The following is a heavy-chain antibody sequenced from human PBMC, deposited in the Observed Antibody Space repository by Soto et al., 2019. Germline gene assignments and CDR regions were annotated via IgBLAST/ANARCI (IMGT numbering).Heavy chain of an antibody. CDR1: GYTFTTYG. D-gene: IGHD5-12*01. CDR3: ARDMGYSGYDYLYYYYGMDV. CDR2: ISAYSGNT. Sequence: ASVKVSCKASGYTFTTYGISWVRQAPGQGLEWMAWISAYSGNTHYAQKLQGRVTMTTDTSTSTAYMELRSLRSDDTAVYYCARDMGYSGYDYLYYYYGMDVWGQGTTVTVSS. V-gene: IGHV1-18*01. J-gene: IGHJ6*02.